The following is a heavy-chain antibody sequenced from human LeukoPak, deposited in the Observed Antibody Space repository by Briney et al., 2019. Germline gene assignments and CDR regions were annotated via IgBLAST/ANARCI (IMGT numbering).Heavy chain of an antibody. CDR2: ISSSSSTI. CDR3: ARRAYYFDY. V-gene: IGHV3-48*01. J-gene: IGHJ4*02. CDR1: GFTFSSYS. Sequence: GGSLRLSCAASGFTFSSYSMNWVRQAPGKGLEWLSYISSSSSTIYYADSVKGRFTISRDNAENSLYLQMNSLRAEDTAVYYCARRAYYFDYWGQGTLVTVSS.